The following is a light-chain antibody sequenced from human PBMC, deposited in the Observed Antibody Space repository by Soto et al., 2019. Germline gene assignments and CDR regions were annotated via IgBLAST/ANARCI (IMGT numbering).Light chain of an antibody. V-gene: IGKV3-20*01. J-gene: IGKJ2*01. CDR2: GAS. Sequence: EIVLTQSPGTLSLSPGERATLSCRASQSVSSSYLAWYQQKPGQAPRLLISGASSRAAGIPDRFSGSGSGTDVTLTISRLEPEDFAVYYCQQCGSSPPLYTFGQGTKLEIK. CDR1: QSVSSSY. CDR3: QQCGSSPPLYT.